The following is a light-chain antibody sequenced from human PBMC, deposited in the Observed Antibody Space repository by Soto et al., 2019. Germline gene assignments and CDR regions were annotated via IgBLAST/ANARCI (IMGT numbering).Light chain of an antibody. CDR2: EVN. CDR3: SSFAVSNSLV. Sequence: QSALTQPPSASGSPGQSVTISCTGTSNDVGGYNYVSWYQQHPGKAPKLMIYEVNKWPSGVPDRFSGSKSGNTASLTVSGLQAEDEADYYCSSFAVSNSLVFGTGTKVTVL. J-gene: IGLJ1*01. CDR1: SNDVGGYNY. V-gene: IGLV2-8*01.